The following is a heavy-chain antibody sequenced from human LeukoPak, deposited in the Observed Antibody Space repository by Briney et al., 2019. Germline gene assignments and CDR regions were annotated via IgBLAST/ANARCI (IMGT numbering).Heavy chain of an antibody. V-gene: IGHV3-15*01. CDR3: ARGDPWIQLWHQTGY. D-gene: IGHD5-18*01. Sequence: GGSLRLSCAASGFTFSSYWMTWVRQAPGKGLEWVGRIKSKTDGGTTDYAAPVKGRFTISRDDSKNTLYLQMNSLRAEDTAVYYCARGDPWIQLWHQTGYWGQGTLVTVSS. J-gene: IGHJ4*02. CDR2: IKSKTDGGTT. CDR1: GFTFSSYW.